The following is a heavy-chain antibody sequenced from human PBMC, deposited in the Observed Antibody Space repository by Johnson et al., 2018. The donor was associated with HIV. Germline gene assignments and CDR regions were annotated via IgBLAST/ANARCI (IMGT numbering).Heavy chain of an antibody. CDR1: GFSFRSSW. J-gene: IGHJ3*02. CDR2: IKSKTDGGTT. Sequence: VQLVESGGGLVQPGGSLRLSCAASGFTSGFSFRSSWMTWVRQAPGKGLEWVGRIKSKTDGGTTDYAAPVKGKFSISRDDSKNTLYLQMNSLKTEDTAVYYCTTGVDTAMYAFDIWGQGTMVTVSS. V-gene: IGHV3-15*01. CDR3: TTGVDTAMYAFDI. D-gene: IGHD5-18*01.